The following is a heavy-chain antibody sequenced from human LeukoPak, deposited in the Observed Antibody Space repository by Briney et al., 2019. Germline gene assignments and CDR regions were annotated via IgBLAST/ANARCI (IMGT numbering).Heavy chain of an antibody. V-gene: IGHV4-39*01. CDR1: GGSISSSSYY. CDR3: ARLLGQQLVPY. CDR2: IYYSGST. D-gene: IGHD6-13*01. J-gene: IGHJ4*02. Sequence: SETLSLTCTVSGGSISSSSYYWGWIRQPPGKGLGWIGSIYYSGSTYYNPSLKSRVTISVDTSKNQFSLKLSSVTAADTAVYYCARLLGQQLVPYWGQGTLVTVSS.